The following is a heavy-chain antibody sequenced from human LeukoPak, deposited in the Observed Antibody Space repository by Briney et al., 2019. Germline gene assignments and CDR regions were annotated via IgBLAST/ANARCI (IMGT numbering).Heavy chain of an antibody. CDR2: MNPNSGNA. CDR3: ARRNTAMVAGLDY. J-gene: IGHJ4*02. V-gene: IGHV1-8*01. D-gene: IGHD5-18*01. CDR1: GYTFTTYD. Sequence: ASVKVSCKASGYTFTTYDINWVRQATGQGLEWMGWMNPNSGNAGYAQKFQGRVTMTRNTSISTAFMELSGLRSEDTAVYFCARRNTAMVAGLDYWGQGSLVTVSS.